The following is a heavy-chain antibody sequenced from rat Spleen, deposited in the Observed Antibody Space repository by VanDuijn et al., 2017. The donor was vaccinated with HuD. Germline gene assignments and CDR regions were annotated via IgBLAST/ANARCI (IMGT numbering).Heavy chain of an antibody. Sequence: EVKLVESGGGLVQPGRSLKLSCAASGFNFNDYWMGWVRQAPTKGLEWVASINYDGDNTYYRDSVKGRFTISRDNAKSSLYLQMDSLRSEDTATYYCTRDRILRSTGFDYWGQGVMVTVS. CDR3: TRDRILRSTGFDY. V-gene: IGHV5-20*01. D-gene: IGHD1-6*01. CDR1: GFNFNDYW. J-gene: IGHJ2*01. CDR2: INYDGDNT.